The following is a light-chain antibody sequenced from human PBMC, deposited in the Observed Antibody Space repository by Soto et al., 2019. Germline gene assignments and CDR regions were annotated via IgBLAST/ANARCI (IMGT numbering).Light chain of an antibody. V-gene: IGKV1-5*01. J-gene: IGKJ4*01. Sequence: DIQMTQSPSTLSASVGDRVTITCRASQSISTWLAWYQQKPGKAPKPLIYDASSLESGVPSTFSGSGSGTEFTLTISTLQPDDLATYYCQQYSTYPLSFGGGTRVDIK. CDR3: QQYSTYPLS. CDR1: QSISTW. CDR2: DAS.